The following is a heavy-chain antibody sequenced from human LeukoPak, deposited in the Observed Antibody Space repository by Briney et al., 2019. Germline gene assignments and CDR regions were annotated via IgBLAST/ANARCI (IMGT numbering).Heavy chain of an antibody. CDR2: IYYSGST. CDR1: GGSISSYY. CDR3: ARVNSGVEKNYYYYYMDV. J-gene: IGHJ6*03. Sequence: SETLSLTCTVSGGSISSYYWSWIRQPPGKGLEWIGYIYYSGSTNYNPSLKSRVTISVDTSKNQFSLKLSSVTAADTAVYYCARVNSGVEKNYYYYYMDVWGKGTTVTVSS. V-gene: IGHV4-59*01. D-gene: IGHD3-3*01.